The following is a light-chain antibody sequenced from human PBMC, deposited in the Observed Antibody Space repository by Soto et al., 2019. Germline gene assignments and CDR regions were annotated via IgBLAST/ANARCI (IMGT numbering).Light chain of an antibody. CDR1: SSDVGSYNL. V-gene: IGLV2-23*01. CDR2: EGS. CDR3: CSYAGSSRV. Sequence: QSVLTQPASVSGSPGQSITISCTGTSSDVGSYNLVSWYQQHPGKAPKLMIYEGSKRPPGVSNRFSGSKSGNTASLTISGLQAEDEADYYCCSYAGSSRVFGGGTQLTVL. J-gene: IGLJ3*02.